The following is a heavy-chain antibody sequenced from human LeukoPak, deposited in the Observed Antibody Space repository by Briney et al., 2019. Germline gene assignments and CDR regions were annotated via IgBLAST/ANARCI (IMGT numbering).Heavy chain of an antibody. Sequence: GGSLRLSCAVSGLTVTDNYMTWVRQGPGKGLESVSSASTDGTPYYANSVKGRFTISRDNSKSTLYLRMNSLRAEDTAVYYCAKLRHGGYYSYMDVWGKGTTVTVSS. CDR3: AKLRHGGYYSYMDV. CDR2: ASTDGTP. CDR1: GLTVTDNY. D-gene: IGHD3-3*01. J-gene: IGHJ6*03. V-gene: IGHV3-53*01.